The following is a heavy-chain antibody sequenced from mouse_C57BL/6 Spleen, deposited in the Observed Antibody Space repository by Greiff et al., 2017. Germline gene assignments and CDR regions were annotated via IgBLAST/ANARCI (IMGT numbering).Heavy chain of an antibody. CDR1: GYTFTSYW. J-gene: IGHJ1*03. CDR3: ATIGSSYDWYFDV. CDR2: IHPNSGST. D-gene: IGHD1-1*01. Sequence: QVQLQQPGAELVKPGASVKLSCKASGYTFTSYWMHWVKQRPGQGLEWIGMIHPNSGSTNYNEKFTSKATLTVDKSSSTAYMQLSSLTSEDSAVYYCATIGSSYDWYFDVWGTGTTVTVSS. V-gene: IGHV1-64*01.